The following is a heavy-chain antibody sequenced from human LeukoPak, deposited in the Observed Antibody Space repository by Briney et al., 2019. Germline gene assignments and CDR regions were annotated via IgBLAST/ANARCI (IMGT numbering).Heavy chain of an antibody. CDR2: IYYSGST. Sequence: PSETLSLTCTVSGGSISSYYWSWIRQPPGKGLEWIGYIYYSGSTNYNPSLKSRVTISVDTSKNQFSLRLSSVTAADTAVYYCARVVWGVIIRYYYYGMDVWGQGTTVTVSS. CDR1: GGSISSYY. CDR3: ARVVWGVIIRYYYYGMDV. D-gene: IGHD3-10*01. J-gene: IGHJ6*02. V-gene: IGHV4-59*01.